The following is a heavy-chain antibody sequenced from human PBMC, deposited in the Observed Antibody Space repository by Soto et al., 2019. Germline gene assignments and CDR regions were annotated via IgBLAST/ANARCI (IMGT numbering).Heavy chain of an antibody. J-gene: IGHJ3*02. D-gene: IGHD5-12*01. V-gene: IGHV5-51*01. CDR2: IYPGDSDT. CDR3: ASHPTYSVYDYELYVI. Sequence: GESLKISCKGSGYSFSSYWFGWVRQMPGKGLEWMGIIYPGDSDTRYSPSFQGQVTISADKSISTAYLQWSSLKASDTAMYYCASHPTYSVYDYELYVIWGQGTMVTVSS. CDR1: GYSFSSYW.